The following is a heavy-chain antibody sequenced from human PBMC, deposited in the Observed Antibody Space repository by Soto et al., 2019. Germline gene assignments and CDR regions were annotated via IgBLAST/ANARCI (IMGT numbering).Heavy chain of an antibody. CDR1: GYTFTSYG. D-gene: IGHD2-15*01. V-gene: IGHV1-18*01. Sequence: ASVKVSCKASGYTFTSYGISWVRQAPGQGLEWMGWISAYNGNTNYAQKLQGRVTMTTDTSTSTAYMELRSLRSDDTAVYYCARAPRRSSVVVAANEGYWGQGTLVTVSS. CDR3: ARAPRRSSVVVAANEGY. CDR2: ISAYNGNT. J-gene: IGHJ4*02.